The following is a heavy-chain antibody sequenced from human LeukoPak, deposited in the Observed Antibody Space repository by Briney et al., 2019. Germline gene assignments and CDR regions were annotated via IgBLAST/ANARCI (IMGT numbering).Heavy chain of an antibody. Sequence: GGSLILSCAASGFTFSSYEMHWVHQAPGKVLERASYISSNGSTTYYAGSVKDRFTISSDNAKNSLYLQMNSLRAEDPDVYSCARDYGGSSPFDYWGQGTLVTVSS. D-gene: IGHD4-23*01. CDR2: ISSNGSTT. J-gene: IGHJ4*02. CDR1: GFTFSSYE. V-gene: IGHV3-48*03. CDR3: ARDYGGSSPFDY.